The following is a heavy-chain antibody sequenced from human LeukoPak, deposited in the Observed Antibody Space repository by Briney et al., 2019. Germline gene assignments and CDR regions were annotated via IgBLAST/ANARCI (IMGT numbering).Heavy chain of an antibody. CDR1: GFTFSSYA. V-gene: IGHV3-23*01. J-gene: IGHJ4*02. D-gene: IGHD6-13*01. Sequence: GGSLRLSCAASGFTFSSYAVSWVRQAPGKGLEWVSAISGSGGSTYYADSVKGRFTISRDNSKNTLYLQMNSLRAEDTAVYYCAKAPTSYSSSWVDYWGQGTLVTVSS. CDR3: AKAPTSYSSSWVDY. CDR2: ISGSGGST.